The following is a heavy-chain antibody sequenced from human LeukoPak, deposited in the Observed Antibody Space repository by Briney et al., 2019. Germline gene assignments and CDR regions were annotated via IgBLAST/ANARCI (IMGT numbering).Heavy chain of an antibody. J-gene: IGHJ4*02. Sequence: RGSLGLSCAASGFTFSIYAMSWVRQAPGKGLQWVSSITSRGESTWYVDSVKGRFTITRDNSENTLYLQMHSLRAEDTAVYYCARDRPNYYGSDGHCYRRDGDYWGRGTLVSVSS. CDR3: ARDRPNYYGSDGHCYRRDGDY. CDR2: ITSRGEST. D-gene: IGHD3-10*01. V-gene: IGHV3-23*01. CDR1: GFTFSIYA.